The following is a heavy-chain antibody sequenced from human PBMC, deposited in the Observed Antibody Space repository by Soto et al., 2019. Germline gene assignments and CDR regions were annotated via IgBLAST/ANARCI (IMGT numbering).Heavy chain of an antibody. D-gene: IGHD4-17*01. CDR1: GFTFSGYW. CDR2: INSDGSTT. Sequence: EVQLVESGGGLVQPGGSLRLSCAVSGFTFSGYWMHWVRQAPGKGLVWVSRINSDGSTTSYADSVKGRFTISSDNAKNTLYLQMDSLRAEDTAVYFCASAKIGDYFQVYWGQGTLVTVSS. J-gene: IGHJ4*02. V-gene: IGHV3-74*01. CDR3: ASAKIGDYFQVY.